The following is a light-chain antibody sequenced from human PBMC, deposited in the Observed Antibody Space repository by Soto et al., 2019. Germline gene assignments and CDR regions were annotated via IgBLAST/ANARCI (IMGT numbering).Light chain of an antibody. V-gene: IGKV3-15*01. CDR2: GAS. CDR3: QQYNNWPPIT. Sequence: EIVMTQSPATLSXXPXXXXTXXXXASQSVSSNLAWYQQKPGQAPRLLIYGASTRATGIPARFSGSGSGTEFTLTISSLQSEDFAVYYCQQYNNWPPITFGQGTRLEIK. CDR1: QSVSSN. J-gene: IGKJ5*01.